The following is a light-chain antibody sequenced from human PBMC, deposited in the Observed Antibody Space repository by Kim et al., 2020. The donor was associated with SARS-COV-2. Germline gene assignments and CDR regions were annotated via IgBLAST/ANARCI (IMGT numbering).Light chain of an antibody. J-gene: IGLJ2*01. CDR3: QAWDSSTVV. Sequence: VSPGQTASITCSGDKLGDKYACWYQQKPGQSPVLVIYQDSKRPSGIPERFSGPNSGNTATLTISGTQAMDEADYYCQAWDSSTVVFGGGTQLTVL. CDR1: KLGDKY. CDR2: QDS. V-gene: IGLV3-1*01.